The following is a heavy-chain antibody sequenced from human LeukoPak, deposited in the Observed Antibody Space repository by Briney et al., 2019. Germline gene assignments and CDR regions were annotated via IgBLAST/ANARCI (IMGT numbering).Heavy chain of an antibody. D-gene: IGHD6-6*01. V-gene: IGHV3-30*04. CDR1: GFTFSSYA. CDR3: ARQGSSSFYYFDY. CDR2: ISYDGSNK. J-gene: IGHJ4*02. Sequence: PGGSLRLSCAASGFTFSSYAMHWVRQAPGKGLEWVAVISYDGSNKYYADSVKGRFTISRDNSKNTLYLQMNSLRAEDTAVYYCARQGSSSFYYFDYWGQGTLVTVSS.